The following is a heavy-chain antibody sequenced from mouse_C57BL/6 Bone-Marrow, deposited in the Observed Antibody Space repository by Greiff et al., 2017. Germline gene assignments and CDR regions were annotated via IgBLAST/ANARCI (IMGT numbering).Heavy chain of an antibody. CDR1: GYTFTSYW. D-gene: IGHD2-1*01. CDR3: ARINYGNLYAMDY. V-gene: IGHV1-50*01. CDR2: IDPSDSYT. Sequence: QVQLKQPGAELVKPGASVKLSCKASGYTFTSYWMQWVKQRPGQGLEWIGEIDPSDSYTNYNQKFKGKATLTVDTSSSTAYMQLSSLTSEDSAVYYCARINYGNLYAMDYWGQGTSVTVSS. J-gene: IGHJ4*01.